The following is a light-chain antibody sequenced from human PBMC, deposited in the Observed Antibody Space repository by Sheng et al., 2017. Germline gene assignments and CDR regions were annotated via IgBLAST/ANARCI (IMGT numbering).Light chain of an antibody. J-gene: IGKJ5*01. CDR1: QSVSSNF. V-gene: IGKV3-20*01. Sequence: EIVLTQSPGTLSLSPGERATLSCRASQSVSSNFLAWYRQKPGQAPRLLIYGASIRATGIPDRFSGSGSGTDFTLTVSRLEPEDYAVYYCQQYDSSPITFGQGTRLEI. CDR2: GAS. CDR3: QQYDSSPIT.